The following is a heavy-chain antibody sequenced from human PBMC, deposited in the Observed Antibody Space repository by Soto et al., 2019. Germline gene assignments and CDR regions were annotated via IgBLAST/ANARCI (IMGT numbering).Heavy chain of an antibody. CDR2: TRNKANSYTT. J-gene: IGHJ6*03. D-gene: IGHD3-3*01. Sequence: GGSLRLSCVASGFTFSDHYMDWVRQAPGKGLEWVGRTRNKANSYTTEYAASVKGRFTISRDDSKNSLYLQMNSLKTEDTAVYYCARTVTIFGVVIIRYAMDVWGKGTTVTVSS. CDR1: GFTFSDHY. V-gene: IGHV3-72*01. CDR3: ARTVTIFGVVIIRYAMDV.